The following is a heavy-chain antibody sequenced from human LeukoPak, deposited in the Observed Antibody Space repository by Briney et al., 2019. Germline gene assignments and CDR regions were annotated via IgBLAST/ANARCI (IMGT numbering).Heavy chain of an antibody. Sequence: GGSLRLSCAVSGFTFSSYAIHWVRQAPGKGLEWVAVISYDGSNKYYADSVKGRFTISRDNSKNTLYLQMNSLRAEDTAVYYCARDFPNHYGSGGDYWGQGTLVTVSS. CDR2: ISYDGSNK. J-gene: IGHJ4*02. V-gene: IGHV3-30*04. D-gene: IGHD3-10*01. CDR1: GFTFSSYA. CDR3: ARDFPNHYGSGGDY.